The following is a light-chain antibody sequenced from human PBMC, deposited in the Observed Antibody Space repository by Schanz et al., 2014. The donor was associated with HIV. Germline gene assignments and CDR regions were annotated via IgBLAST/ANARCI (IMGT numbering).Light chain of an antibody. CDR3: QQNYNVPFT. J-gene: IGKJ3*01. CDR2: AAS. V-gene: IGKV1-39*01. CDR1: QSISSY. Sequence: DIQMTQSPSSLSASVGDRVTITCRASQSISSYLNWYQQKPGKAPKLLIYAASSLQSGVPSRFSGSGSGTDFTLNISSLQPEDFATYYCQQNYNVPFTFGPGTKVDIK.